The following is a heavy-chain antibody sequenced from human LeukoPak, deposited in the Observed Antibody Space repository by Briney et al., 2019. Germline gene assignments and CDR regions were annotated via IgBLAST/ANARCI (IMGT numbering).Heavy chain of an antibody. CDR2: INHSGST. CDR1: GGSFSGYY. J-gene: IGHJ4*02. CDR3: ARELRYCSSTSCYTTPFDY. V-gene: IGHV4-34*01. Sequence: SETLSLTCAVYGGSFSGYYWSWMRQPPGKGVEWIWEINHSGSTNYNPSLKSRVTISVDTSKNQFSLKLSSVTAADTAVYYCARELRYCSSTSCYTTPFDYWGQGTLVTVSS. D-gene: IGHD2-2*02.